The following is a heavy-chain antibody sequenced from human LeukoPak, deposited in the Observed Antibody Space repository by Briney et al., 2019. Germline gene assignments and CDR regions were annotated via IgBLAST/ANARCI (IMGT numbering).Heavy chain of an antibody. V-gene: IGHV4-59*01. CDR2: IYYSGST. CDR3: AGIRYCTNGVCYRRYYFDY. Sequence: ASETLSLTCTVSGGSISSYYWSWIRQPPGKGLEWIGYIYYSGSTNYNPSLKSRVSISVDTSKSQFSLKLTSVTAADTAVYYCAGIRYCTNGVCYRRYYFDYWGQGTLVTVSS. D-gene: IGHD2-8*01. J-gene: IGHJ4*02. CDR1: GGSISSYY.